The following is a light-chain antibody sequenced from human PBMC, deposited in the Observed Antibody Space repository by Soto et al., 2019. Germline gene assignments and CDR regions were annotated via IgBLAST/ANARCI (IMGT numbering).Light chain of an antibody. CDR2: ESN. CDR3: CSYAGSDTPYV. V-gene: IGLV2-23*01. J-gene: IGLJ1*01. CDR1: SSDVGSYNL. Sequence: QSALTQPASVSGSPGQSITISCIGTSSDVGSYNLVSWYQQHPGKAPKLMIFESNKRTSGVSNRFSGSKSGNAASLTISGLQAEDEADYYCCSYAGSDTPYVFGTGTKVTVL.